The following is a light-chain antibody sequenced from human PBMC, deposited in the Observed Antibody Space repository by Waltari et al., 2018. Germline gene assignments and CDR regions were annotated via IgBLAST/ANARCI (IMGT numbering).Light chain of an antibody. V-gene: IGLV2-14*03. CDR3: STYTSTNTWV. CDR2: DVS. CDR1: SSDVGGYNY. J-gene: IGLJ3*02. Sequence: QSALTQPASVSGSPGQSITISCTGTSSDVGGYNYVSWYQQHPGKAPKVMIYDVSNRPSGVSNRFSGSKSGNTASLPISGLQAEDEADYYCSTYTSTNTWVFGGGTRLTVL.